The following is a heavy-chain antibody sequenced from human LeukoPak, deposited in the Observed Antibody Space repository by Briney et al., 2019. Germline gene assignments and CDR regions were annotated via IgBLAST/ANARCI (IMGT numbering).Heavy chain of an antibody. CDR2: IYGDGCT. V-gene: IGHV3-53*01. D-gene: IGHD2-21*02. CDR3: AGLRVVTAGTGAFHI. Sequence: PGGSLRLSCAASGFTVSKNYMTWVRQAPGKGLEWVSVIYGDGCTYYADSVKGRFTISRDNSKNTLFLQMNSLRAEDTAMYYCAGLRVVTAGTGAFHIWGQGTMVTVSS. CDR1: GFTVSKNY. J-gene: IGHJ3*02.